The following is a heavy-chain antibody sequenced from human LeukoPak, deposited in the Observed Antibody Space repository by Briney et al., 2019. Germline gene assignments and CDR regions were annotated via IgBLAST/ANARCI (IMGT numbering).Heavy chain of an antibody. V-gene: IGHV3-23*01. CDR2: ISGSGGNT. Sequence: GGSLRLSCAASGFTFSNFAVSWVRQAPGKGLEWVSAISGSGGNTYYADSVKGRFTISRDNSKNTLYLQVNSLRAEDTAIYYCAKDYLLGYCSTTNCYAFDLWGQGTMVTVSS. CDR3: AKDYLLGYCSTTNCYAFDL. CDR1: GFTFSNFA. D-gene: IGHD2-2*01. J-gene: IGHJ3*01.